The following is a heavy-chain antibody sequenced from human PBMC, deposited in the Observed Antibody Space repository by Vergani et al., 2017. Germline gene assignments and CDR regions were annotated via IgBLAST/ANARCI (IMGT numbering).Heavy chain of an antibody. Sequence: EVQLVESGGGLVQPGGSLRLSCAASGFTFSSYSMNWVRQAPGKGLEWVSYISSSSSTIYYADSVKGRFTISRDNAKNSLYLQMNSLRDEDTAVYYCARYPSTDYGGNPYYFDYWGQGTLVTVSS. J-gene: IGHJ4*02. V-gene: IGHV3-48*02. D-gene: IGHD4-23*01. CDR2: ISSSSSTI. CDR3: ARYPSTDYGGNPYYFDY. CDR1: GFTFSSYS.